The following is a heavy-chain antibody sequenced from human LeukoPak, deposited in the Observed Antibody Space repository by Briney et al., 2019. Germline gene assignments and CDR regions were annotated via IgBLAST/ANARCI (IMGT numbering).Heavy chain of an antibody. CDR2: ITTTGNTA. CDR1: GFTFSDYF. Sequence: PGGSLRLSCAASGFTFSDYFMTWIRQAPGKGLEWISYITTTGNTAFYADSVKGRFTVSRDNAKNSLYLQVNSLRAEDTAVYYCARDVGGCYYAFDIWGQGTMVTVSS. D-gene: IGHD2-21*01. V-gene: IGHV3-11*01. J-gene: IGHJ3*02. CDR3: ARDVGGCYYAFDI.